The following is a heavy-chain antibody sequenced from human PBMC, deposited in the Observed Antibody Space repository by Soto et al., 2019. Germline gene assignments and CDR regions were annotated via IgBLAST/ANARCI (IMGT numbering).Heavy chain of an antibody. Sequence: GASVKVSCKASGGTFSSYAISWVRQAPGQGLEWMGGIIPIFGTANYAQKFQGRVTSTADKSTSTAYMELSSLRSEDTAVYYCARQRDYYDSSGHQRYFDLWGRGTLVTVPQ. CDR1: GGTFSSYA. V-gene: IGHV1-69*06. CDR2: IIPIFGTA. CDR3: ARQRDYYDSSGHQRYFDL. J-gene: IGHJ2*01. D-gene: IGHD3-22*01.